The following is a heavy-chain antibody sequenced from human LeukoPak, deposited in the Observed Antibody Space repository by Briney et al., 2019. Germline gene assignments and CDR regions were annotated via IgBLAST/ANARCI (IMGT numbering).Heavy chain of an antibody. Sequence: LPATLSLTCTVSGGSISSSSAYWGWIRQPPGKGLEWIGSIYYSKNTYYNPSLKSRVTISADTSKNQFSLTLGSVSATDTAVYYCVSPRGFSYGYFDYWGQGTLVTVSS. CDR2: IYYSKNT. CDR1: GGSISSSSAY. D-gene: IGHD5-18*01. V-gene: IGHV4-39*01. J-gene: IGHJ4*02. CDR3: VSPRGFSYGYFDY.